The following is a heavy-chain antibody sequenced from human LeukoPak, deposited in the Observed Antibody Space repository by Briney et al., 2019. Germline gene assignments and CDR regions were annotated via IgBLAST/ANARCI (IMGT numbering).Heavy chain of an antibody. J-gene: IGHJ5*02. V-gene: IGHV1-2*02. CDR2: INPNSGGT. Sequence: GASVKVSCKASGYTFTGNYIHWERQAPGQGLEWMGWINPNSGGTNYAQKFQGRVTMSSDTSISTAYMEVSGLRSDDTAVYYCARDGGYCTNGVCSHPPWGQGTLVTVSS. D-gene: IGHD2-8*01. CDR1: GYTFTGNY. CDR3: ARDGGYCTNGVCSHPP.